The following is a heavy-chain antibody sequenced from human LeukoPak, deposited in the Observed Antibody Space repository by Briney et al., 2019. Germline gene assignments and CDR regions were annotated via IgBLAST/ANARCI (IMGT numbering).Heavy chain of an antibody. V-gene: IGHV4-34*01. CDR2: FYYSGST. CDR3: ARVSSSWYQDWYFDL. J-gene: IGHJ2*01. D-gene: IGHD6-13*01. Sequence: PSETLSLTCAVYGGSFSGYYWGWIRQPPWKGLEWIGSFYYSGSTYYNPSLNSRVTISVDTSKNQFSLRLSSVTAADTAVYYCARVSSSWYQDWYFDLWGRGTLVTVSS. CDR1: GGSFSGYY.